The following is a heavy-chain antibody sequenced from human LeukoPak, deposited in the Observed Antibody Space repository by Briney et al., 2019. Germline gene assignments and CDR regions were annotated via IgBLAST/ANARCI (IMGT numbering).Heavy chain of an antibody. CDR3: ARDPDYGDDTGS. D-gene: IGHD4-17*01. J-gene: IGHJ4*02. CDR1: GGSFSGNY. CDR2: INHSGST. Sequence: SETLSLTCAVYGGSFSGNYWSWIRQPPGKRLEWIGEINHSGSTNYNPSLKSRVTISVDTSKNQFSLKLSSVTAADTAVYYCARDPDYGDDTGSWGQGTLVTVSS. V-gene: IGHV4-34*01.